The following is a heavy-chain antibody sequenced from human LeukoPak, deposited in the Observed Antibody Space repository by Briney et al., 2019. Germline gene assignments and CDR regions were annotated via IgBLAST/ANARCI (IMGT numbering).Heavy chain of an antibody. CDR3: ARDFTGSGYYMDV. V-gene: IGHV3-23*01. Sequence: PGGSLRLSCAASGFTFSSYGMHWVRQAPGKGLEWVSVISGSGDNTYYADSVKGRFTISRDNSKNTMYLQMNSLRAEDTAVYYCARDFTGSGYYMDVWGKGTTVTVSS. J-gene: IGHJ6*03. CDR2: ISGSGDNT. D-gene: IGHD3-10*01. CDR1: GFTFSSYG.